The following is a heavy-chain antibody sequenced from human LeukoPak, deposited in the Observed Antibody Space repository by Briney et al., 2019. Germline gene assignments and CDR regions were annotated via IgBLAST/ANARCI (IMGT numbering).Heavy chain of an antibody. V-gene: IGHV4-39*01. Sequence: SETLSLTCTVSGGSISSSSYYWGWIRQPPGKGLEWIGSIYYSGSTYYNPSLKSRVTISVDTSKNQFSLKLSSVTAADTAVYYCAGETVVTPGDYWGQGTLVTVSS. D-gene: IGHD4-23*01. J-gene: IGHJ4*02. CDR3: AGETVVTPGDY. CDR2: IYYSGST. CDR1: GGSISSSSYY.